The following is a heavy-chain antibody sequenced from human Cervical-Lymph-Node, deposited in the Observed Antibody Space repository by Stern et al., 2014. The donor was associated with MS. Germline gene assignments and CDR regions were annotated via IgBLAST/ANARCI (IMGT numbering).Heavy chain of an antibody. CDR1: GGSISSDDYY. Sequence: QVQLQESGPGLVKSSQTLSLTCTVSGGSISSDDYYWSWIRQSPGKGLEWIGYIFCSGITYYNPSLKCRVTISVDTSKSHFSLKLSSVTAADTAVYYCARDRPIFGVVNPSYYYGMDVWGQGTTVTVSS. CDR3: ARDRPIFGVVNPSYYYGMDV. D-gene: IGHD3-3*01. J-gene: IGHJ6*02. CDR2: IFCSGIT. V-gene: IGHV4-30-4*01.